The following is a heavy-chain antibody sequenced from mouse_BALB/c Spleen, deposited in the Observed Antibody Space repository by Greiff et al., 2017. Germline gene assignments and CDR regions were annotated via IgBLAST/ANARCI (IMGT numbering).Heavy chain of an antibody. D-gene: IGHD1-1*02. J-gene: IGHJ3*01. Sequence: VMLVESGPGLVAPSQSLSITCTVSGFSLTSYGVHWVRQPPGKGLEWLGVIWAGGSTNYNSALMSRLSISKDNSKSQVFLKMNSLQTDDTAMYYCASTMPFAYWGQGTLVTVSA. CDR3: ASTMPFAY. V-gene: IGHV2-9*02. CDR2: IWAGGST. CDR1: GFSLTSYG.